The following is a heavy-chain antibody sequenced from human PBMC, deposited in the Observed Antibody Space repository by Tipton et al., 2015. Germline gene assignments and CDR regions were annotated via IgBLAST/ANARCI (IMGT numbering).Heavy chain of an antibody. CDR3: AGPRGMPAIFGLPWDYYFDY. V-gene: IGHV4-61*01. CDR1: GGSVSSGSYY. J-gene: IGHJ4*02. Sequence: TLSLTCTVSGGSVSSGSYYWSWIRQPPGKELQWIGYIQYSGGTNYNPSLESRVSMSVDTSKTQFSLEMRSVTATDTAVYYCAGPRGMPAIFGLPWDYYFDYWGQGALFPASS. CDR2: IQYSGGT. D-gene: IGHD3-3*01.